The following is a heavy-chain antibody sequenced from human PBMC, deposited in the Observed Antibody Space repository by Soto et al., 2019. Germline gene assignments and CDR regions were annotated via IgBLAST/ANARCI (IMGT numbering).Heavy chain of an antibody. J-gene: IGHJ4*02. D-gene: IGHD5-12*01. V-gene: IGHV4-31*03. Sequence: SETLSLTCTVSGGSISSGGYYWSWIRQHPGKGLEWIGYIYYSGSTYYSPSLKSRVTISVDTSKNQFSLKLSSVTAADTAVYYCARAFQRWLQPYYFDYWGQGTLVTVSS. CDR3: ARAFQRWLQPYYFDY. CDR2: IYYSGST. CDR1: GGSISSGGYY.